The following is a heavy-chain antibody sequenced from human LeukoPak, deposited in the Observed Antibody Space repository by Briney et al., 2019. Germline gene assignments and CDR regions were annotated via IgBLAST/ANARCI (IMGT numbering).Heavy chain of an antibody. CDR2: ISSDSRYI. CDR1: GFTFRSYS. CDR3: AREGEYYYGSGGYYPYYYYGMDV. V-gene: IGHV3-21*01. J-gene: IGHJ6*02. D-gene: IGHD3-10*01. Sequence: GGSLRLSCAASGFTFRSYSMNWVRQAPGKGLEWVSTISSDSRYIYYADSVKGRFTISRDNAKNSLYLQMNSLRAEDTAVYYCAREGEYYYGSGGYYPYYYYGMDVWGQGTTVTVSS.